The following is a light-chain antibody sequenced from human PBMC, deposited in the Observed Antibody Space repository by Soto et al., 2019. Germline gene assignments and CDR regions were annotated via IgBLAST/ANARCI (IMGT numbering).Light chain of an antibody. CDR1: QSISSW. CDR3: QQYKSYSWT. V-gene: IGKV1-5*03. CDR2: KAS. Sequence: IPMTQSPSTLSASVGDRVTITCRASQSISSWLAWYHQKHGKAPKLLIYKASSLESGVPSRFRGSGSGTELTITISSLQPDDFETYYCQQYKSYSWTFGQGTKVDIK. J-gene: IGKJ1*01.